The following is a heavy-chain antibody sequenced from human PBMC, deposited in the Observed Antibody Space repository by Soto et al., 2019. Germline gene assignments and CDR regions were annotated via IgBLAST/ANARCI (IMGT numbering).Heavy chain of an antibody. CDR1: VGSITTYY. Sequence: PAETLSLTCTVSVGSITTYYWNWRRQSPGKGLEWIGSISYSGSTNYNPSLRSRITVSINTSKNQFSLTLSSVTAADTAVYYCARDPYGGSSGGVYYYYALDVWGQGTTVTVSS. V-gene: IGHV4-59*13. CDR3: ARDPYGGSSGGVYYYYALDV. D-gene: IGHD2-15*01. CDR2: ISYSGST. J-gene: IGHJ6*02.